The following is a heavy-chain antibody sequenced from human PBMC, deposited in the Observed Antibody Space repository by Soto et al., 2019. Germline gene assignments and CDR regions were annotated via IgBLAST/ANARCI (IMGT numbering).Heavy chain of an antibody. CDR1: GFNFGDYH. CDR2: ISWNSGNL. J-gene: IGHJ4*02. V-gene: IGHV3-9*01. Sequence: EMQLVESGGGLVQPGRSLRLSCAASGFNFGDYHMHWVRQAPGKGLEWVSSISWNSGNLGYADSVKGRFTISRNNAKNSLYLQMNSLRREDTALYYCVKGNLFGVSVRHLDYWGQGTLVTVSS. D-gene: IGHD2-8*01. CDR3: VKGNLFGVSVRHLDY.